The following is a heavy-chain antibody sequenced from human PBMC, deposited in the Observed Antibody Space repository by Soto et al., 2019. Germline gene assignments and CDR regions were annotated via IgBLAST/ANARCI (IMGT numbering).Heavy chain of an antibody. CDR2: TYYRAKWYN. Sequence: SQTLSLTCALSGDSVSSNSAAWNWIRQSPSRGLEWLVRTYYRAKWYNDYAVSVKSRITSNPDTSKNQFSLQLNAVTPEDTAVYYCARDRGVAARPDYYGMDVWGQGTTVTVSS. D-gene: IGHD6-6*01. J-gene: IGHJ6*02. V-gene: IGHV6-1*01. CDR1: GDSVSSNSAA. CDR3: ARDRGVAARPDYYGMDV.